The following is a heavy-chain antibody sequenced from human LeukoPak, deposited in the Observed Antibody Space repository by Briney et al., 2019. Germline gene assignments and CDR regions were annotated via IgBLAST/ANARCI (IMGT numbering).Heavy chain of an antibody. CDR2: IDCDDDK. V-gene: IGHV2-5*02. Sequence: SSPTLVNPTQTLTLTCTFSGFSLSTSGVGVGWLRQPPGKALEWLSLIDCDDDKRYTPSLKRRLTITKDTSKNQVVLTMTNLHPVDTATYYCAHSLEQWLVQGYFDYWGQGTLVTVSS. J-gene: IGHJ4*02. D-gene: IGHD6-19*01. CDR1: GFSLSTSGVG. CDR3: AHSLEQWLVQGYFDY.